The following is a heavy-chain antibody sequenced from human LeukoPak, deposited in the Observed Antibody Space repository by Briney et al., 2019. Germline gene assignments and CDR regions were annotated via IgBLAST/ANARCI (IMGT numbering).Heavy chain of an antibody. V-gene: IGHV1-69*04. CDR3: ARLQRSSSGYYYYPDY. CDR1: GGTFSSYA. CDR2: IIPILGIA. D-gene: IGHD3-22*01. Sequence: AASVKVSCKASGGTFSSYAISWVRQAPGQGLEWMGRIIPILGIANYAQKFQGRVTITADKSTSTAYMELSSLRSEDTAVYYCARLQRSSSGYYYYPDYWGQGTLVTVSS. J-gene: IGHJ4*02.